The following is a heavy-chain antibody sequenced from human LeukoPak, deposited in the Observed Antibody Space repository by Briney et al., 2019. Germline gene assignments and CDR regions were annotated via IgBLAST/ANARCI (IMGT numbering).Heavy chain of an antibody. Sequence: GGSLRLSCAASGFTFDNYAMHWVRQVPGKGLEWVSGISWNSGNIGYADSVKGRFTISRDNAKKSLYLQMNSLRAEDTAVYYCVRACGGDCYLGDYWGQGTLVTVSS. J-gene: IGHJ4*02. CDR2: ISWNSGNI. CDR3: VRACGGDCYLGDY. V-gene: IGHV3-9*01. CDR1: GFTFDNYA. D-gene: IGHD2-21*02.